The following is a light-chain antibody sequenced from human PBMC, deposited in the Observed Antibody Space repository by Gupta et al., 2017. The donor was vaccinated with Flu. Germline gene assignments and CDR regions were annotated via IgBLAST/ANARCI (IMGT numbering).Light chain of an antibody. Sequence: DIVMTQSPDSLAVSLGERATINCKSSQSVLYSSNNKNYLAWYQQKPGQPPKLLIYWASTRESGVPDSFSGSGSGTDFTLTISSLQAEDVAVYYCQQDYSTLLTFGHGTKVDIK. V-gene: IGKV4-1*01. CDR3: QQDYSTLLT. CDR2: WAS. J-gene: IGKJ3*01. CDR1: QSVLYSSNNKNY.